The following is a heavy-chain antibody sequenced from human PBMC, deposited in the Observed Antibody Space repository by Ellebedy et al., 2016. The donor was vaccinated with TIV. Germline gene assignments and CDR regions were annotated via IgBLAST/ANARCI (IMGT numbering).Heavy chain of an antibody. J-gene: IGHJ6*02. Sequence: ASVKVSCKASGYTFTGYYMHWVRQAPGQGLEWMGWINPNSGGTNYAQKFQGRVTMTRDTSISTAYMELSRLRSDDTAVYYCAGVALYGSGSGPYYGMDVWGQGTTVTVSS. CDR3: AGVALYGSGSGPYYGMDV. CDR2: INPNSGGT. CDR1: GYTFTGYY. V-gene: IGHV1-2*02. D-gene: IGHD3-10*01.